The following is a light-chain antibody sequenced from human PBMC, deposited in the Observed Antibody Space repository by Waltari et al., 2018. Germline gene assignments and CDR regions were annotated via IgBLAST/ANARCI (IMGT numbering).Light chain of an antibody. V-gene: IGKV1-33*01. J-gene: IGKJ3*01. CDR3: QQYDSLPLT. CDR2: ATS. CDR1: QDITNS. Sequence: DVQMTQSPSSLSASIGDRVTITCQASQDITNSLNWYQQKPGKAPNLLIYATSNLESGVLSRFSGSGSGTLFTFTISSLQPEDIATYYCQQYDSLPLTFGPGTTVDV.